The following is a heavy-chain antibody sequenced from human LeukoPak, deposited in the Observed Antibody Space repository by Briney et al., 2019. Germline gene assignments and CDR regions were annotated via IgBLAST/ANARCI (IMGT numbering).Heavy chain of an antibody. CDR3: ARIVVVPAAHFDP. J-gene: IGHJ5*02. CDR2: IYYSGST. D-gene: IGHD2-2*01. CDR1: GGSISSYY. Sequence: SETLSLTCTVSGGSISSYYWSWIRQPPGKGLEWIGYIYYSGSTNYNPSLKSRVTISVDTSKNQFSLKLSSVTAADTAVYYCARIVVVPAAHFDPWGQGTLVTVSS. V-gene: IGHV4-59*01.